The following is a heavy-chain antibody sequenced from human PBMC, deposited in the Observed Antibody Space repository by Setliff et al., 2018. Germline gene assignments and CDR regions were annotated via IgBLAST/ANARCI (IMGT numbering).Heavy chain of an antibody. D-gene: IGHD6-19*01. Sequence: SETLSLTCTVSGGSISSGGYYWSWIRQHPGKGLEWIGYIYYSGSTSYYNPSLKSRVTISVDTSKNQFSLKLSSVTAADTAVYSCARGRAGHSGHWGQGTLVTVSS. V-gene: IGHV4-31*03. J-gene: IGHJ4*02. CDR1: GGSISSGGYY. CDR3: ARGRAGHSGH. CDR2: IYYSGSTS.